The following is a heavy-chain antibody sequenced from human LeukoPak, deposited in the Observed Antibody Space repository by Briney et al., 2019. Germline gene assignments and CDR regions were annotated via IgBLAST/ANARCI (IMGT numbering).Heavy chain of an antibody. CDR3: ARDTDDAFDI. J-gene: IGHJ3*02. D-gene: IGHD4-17*01. Sequence: XMSWVRQAXGXGXDWVANIKQHRSQKYYVHSVNGPFTISRDNAKNSLYLQMNSLRAEDTAVYYCARDTDDAFDIWGQGTMVTVSS. V-gene: IGHV3-7*03. CDR2: IKQHRSQK. CDR1: X.